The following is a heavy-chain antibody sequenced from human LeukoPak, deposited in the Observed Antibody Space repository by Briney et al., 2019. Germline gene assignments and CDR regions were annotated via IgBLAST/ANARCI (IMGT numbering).Heavy chain of an antibody. D-gene: IGHD6-6*01. CDR1: GFTFSSYS. J-gene: IGHJ4*02. CDR3: ARWPYSSSYYFDY. V-gene: IGHV3-21*01. CDR2: ITSGTTYI. Sequence: MTGGSLRLSCAASGFTFSSYSMNWVRQSPEKGLEWVSSITSGTTYIYYADSVRGRFTLSRDNAKNSLYLQMNSLRAEDTAVYYCARWPYSSSYYFDYWGQGTLVTVSS.